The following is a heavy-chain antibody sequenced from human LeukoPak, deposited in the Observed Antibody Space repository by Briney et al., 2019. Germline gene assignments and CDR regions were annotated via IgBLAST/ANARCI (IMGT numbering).Heavy chain of an antibody. D-gene: IGHD3-3*01. CDR3: ARGGPSITIFGVVIIEGSTLDY. CDR1: GGSISTSSYY. CDR2: INHSGST. V-gene: IGHV4-39*07. Sequence: SETLSLTCTVSGGSISTSSYYWSWIRQPPGKGLEWIGEINHSGSTNYNPSLKSRVTISVDTSKNQFSLKLSSVTAADTAVYYCARGGPSITIFGVVIIEGSTLDYWGQGTLVTVSS. J-gene: IGHJ4*02.